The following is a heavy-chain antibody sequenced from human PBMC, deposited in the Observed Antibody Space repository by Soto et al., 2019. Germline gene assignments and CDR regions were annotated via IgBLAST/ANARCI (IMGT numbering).Heavy chain of an antibody. V-gene: IGHV4-4*02. CDR1: GASISSSNW. Sequence: SETLSLTCAVSGASISSSNWWNWVRQPPGKGLDWIGELYHSGSNNYNPSLKSRVTISVDKSKNQFSLKLSSVTAADTAIYYCARFLFSITGCYRMSIAYWAQGTLVT. CDR3: ARFLFSITGCYRMSIAY. D-gene: IGHD2-2*02. CDR2: LYHSGSN. J-gene: IGHJ4*01.